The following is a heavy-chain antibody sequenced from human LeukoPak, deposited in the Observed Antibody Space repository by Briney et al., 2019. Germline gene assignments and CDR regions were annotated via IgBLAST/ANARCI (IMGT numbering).Heavy chain of an antibody. CDR1: GGXISTYH. CDR2: IHYSGAT. J-gene: IGHJ1*01. D-gene: IGHD4-17*01. V-gene: IGHV4-59*01. CDR3: ARGTVTTDYFLH. Sequence: PSETLSLTCTVSGGXISTYHCSWIRQPPGKGLEWIGYIHYSGATNYNPSLKSRVTISVDTSKNQFSLKLTSVTAADTAVYYCARGTVTTDYFLHWGQGTLVTVSP.